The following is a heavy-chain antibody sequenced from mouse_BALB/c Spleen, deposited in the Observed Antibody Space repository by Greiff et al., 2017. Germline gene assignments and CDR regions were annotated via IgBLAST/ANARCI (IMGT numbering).Heavy chain of an antibody. V-gene: IGHV5-17*02. CDR2: ISSGSSTI. CDR1: GFTFSSFG. CDR3: ARSRYYYAMDY. J-gene: IGHJ4*01. Sequence: DVHLVESGGGLVQPGGSRKLSCAASGFTFSSFGMHWVRQAPEKGLEWVAYISSGSSTIYYADTVKGRFTISRDNPKNTLFLQMTSLRSEDTAMYYCARSRYYYAMDYWGQGTSVTVSS.